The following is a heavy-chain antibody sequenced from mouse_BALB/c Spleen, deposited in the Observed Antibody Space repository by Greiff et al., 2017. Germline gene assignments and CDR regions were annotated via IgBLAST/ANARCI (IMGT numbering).Heavy chain of an antibody. CDR1: GYTFTDYY. Sequence: QVQLQQPGAELVRPGASVKLSCKASGYTFTDYYINWVKQKPGQGLEWIGWIYPGSGNTKYNEKFKGKATLTVDTSSSTAYMQLSSLTSEDTAVYFCARSLLWSFDYWGQGTTLTVSS. D-gene: IGHD2-1*01. CDR3: ARSLLWSFDY. CDR2: IYPGSGNT. J-gene: IGHJ2*01. V-gene: IGHV1-84*02.